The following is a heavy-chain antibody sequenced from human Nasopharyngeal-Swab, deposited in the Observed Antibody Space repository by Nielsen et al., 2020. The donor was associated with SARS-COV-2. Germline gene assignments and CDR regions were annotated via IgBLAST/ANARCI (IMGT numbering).Heavy chain of an antibody. V-gene: IGHV3-73*01. CDR1: GFTFSDCA. J-gene: IGHJ5*02. CDR3: TRDRGSYNWFDP. D-gene: IGHD3-10*01. Sequence: GGSLRLSCAASGFTFSDCAIHWVRQASGRGLEWVGLVDQTNNAFATAYAASVMGRFTISRDDSTNMAYLQMNSLKTEDTAVYYCTRDRGSYNWFDPWGQGALVTVSS. CDR2: VDQTNNAFAT.